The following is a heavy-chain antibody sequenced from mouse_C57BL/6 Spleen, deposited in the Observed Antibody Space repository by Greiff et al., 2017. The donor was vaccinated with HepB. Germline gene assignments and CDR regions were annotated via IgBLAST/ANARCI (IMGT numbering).Heavy chain of an antibody. CDR2: INPSSGYT. J-gene: IGHJ2*01. CDR1: GYTFTSYT. CDR3: ARREIYYYGSTY. V-gene: IGHV1-4*01. D-gene: IGHD1-1*01. Sequence: VQRVESGAELARPGASVKMSCKASGYTFTSYTMHWVKQRPGQGLEWIGYINPSSGYTKYNQKFKDKATLTADKSSSTAYMQLSSLTSEDSAVYYCARREIYYYGSTYWGQGTTLTVSS.